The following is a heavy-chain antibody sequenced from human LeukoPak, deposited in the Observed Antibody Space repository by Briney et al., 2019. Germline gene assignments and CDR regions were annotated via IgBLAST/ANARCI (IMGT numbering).Heavy chain of an antibody. V-gene: IGHV3-30*18. D-gene: IGHD5-18*01. CDR3: AKFRNAWIQLWSPLDY. CDR2: ISYDGSNK. Sequence: QPGGSLRLSCAASGFTFSSYGMHWVRQAPGKGLEWVAVISYDGSNKYYADSVKGRFTISRDNSKNTLYLQMNSLRAEDTAVYYCAKFRNAWIQLWSPLDYWGQGTLVTVSS. J-gene: IGHJ4*02. CDR1: GFTFSSYG.